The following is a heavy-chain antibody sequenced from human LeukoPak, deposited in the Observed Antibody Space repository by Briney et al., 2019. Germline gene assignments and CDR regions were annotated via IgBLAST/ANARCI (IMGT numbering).Heavy chain of an antibody. D-gene: IGHD4-17*01. CDR3: ARVYGDYYLVLKGAFDI. Sequence: HPGGSLRLSCAASGFTFSSYAMHWVRQAPGKGLEWVAVISYDGSNKYYADSVKGRFTISRDNSKNTLYLQMNSLRAEDTAVYYCARVYGDYYLVLKGAFDIWGQGTMVTVSS. CDR2: ISYDGSNK. V-gene: IGHV3-30-3*01. J-gene: IGHJ3*02. CDR1: GFTFSSYA.